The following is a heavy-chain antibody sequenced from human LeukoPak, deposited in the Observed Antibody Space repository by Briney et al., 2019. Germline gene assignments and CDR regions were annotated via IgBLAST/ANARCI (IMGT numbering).Heavy chain of an antibody. D-gene: IGHD6-13*01. CDR1: GFTFSDYY. V-gene: IGHV3-11*01. CDR2: ISSSGSTI. J-gene: IGHJ6*02. CDR3: ARVSGYSSSWGDYYYGMDV. Sequence: PGGSLRLSCAASGFTFSDYYMSWIRQAPGKGLEWVSYISSSGSTIYYADSVKGRFTISRDNAKNSLYLQMNSLRAEDPAVYYCARVSGYSSSWGDYYYGMDVWGQGTTVTVSS.